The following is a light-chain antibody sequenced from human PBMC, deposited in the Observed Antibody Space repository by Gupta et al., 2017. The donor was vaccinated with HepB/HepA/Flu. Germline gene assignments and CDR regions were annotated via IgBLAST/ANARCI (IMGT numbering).Light chain of an antibody. J-gene: IGLJ2*01. CDR1: NIETKS. CDR2: DDS. Sequence: SYVLTQPPSVSVAPGTTARITCGGDNIETKSVHWYQQKPGQAPVLVVYDDSDRPSGIPERFSGSNSGNTATLTISRVEAGDEADYYCHVWDSVADDGDVVFGGGTKLTVL. V-gene: IGLV3-21*03. CDR3: HVWDSVADDGDVV.